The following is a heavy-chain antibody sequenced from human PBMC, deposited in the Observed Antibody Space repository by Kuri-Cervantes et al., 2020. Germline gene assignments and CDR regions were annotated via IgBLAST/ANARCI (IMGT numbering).Heavy chain of an antibody. CDR2: ISYDGSNK. Sequence: GGSLRLSCAASGFTFSSYGMHWVRQAPGKGLEWVAVISYDGSNKYYADSVKGRFTISRDNSKNTLYLKMNSRRAEDTAVYYCARDSRDDSSSYIYYDDKCCMDVWGQGTTVTVSS. CDR1: GFTFSSYG. J-gene: IGHJ6*02. V-gene: IGHV3-30*03. CDR3: ARDSRDDSSSYIYYDDKCCMDV. D-gene: IGHD6-6*01.